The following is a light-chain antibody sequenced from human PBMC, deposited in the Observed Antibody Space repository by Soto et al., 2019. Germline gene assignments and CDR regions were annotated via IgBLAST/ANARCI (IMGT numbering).Light chain of an antibody. V-gene: IGKV3-20*01. J-gene: IGKJ4*01. Sequence: EVVLTQSPGTLSLSPGERATLSCRASQSVSSSYLARYQQKPGQAPRLLIYGASSRATGIPDRFSGSGSGTDFTLTISRLGPEDFAVYYCQQYGSSLLTFGGGTKVDIK. CDR3: QQYGSSLLT. CDR1: QSVSSSY. CDR2: GAS.